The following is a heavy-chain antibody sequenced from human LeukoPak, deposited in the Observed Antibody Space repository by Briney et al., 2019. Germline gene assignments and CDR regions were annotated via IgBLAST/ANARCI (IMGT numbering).Heavy chain of an antibody. Sequence: GGSLRLSCAASGFTFSSYSMNWVRQAPGKGLEWVAVISYDASNKYYADSVKGRFTISRDNSKNTLYLQMNSLRTEDTAVYYCAREIVATIGFDYWGQGTLVTVSS. CDR2: ISYDASNK. CDR1: GFTFSSYS. V-gene: IGHV3-30*03. D-gene: IGHD5-12*01. CDR3: AREIVATIGFDY. J-gene: IGHJ4*02.